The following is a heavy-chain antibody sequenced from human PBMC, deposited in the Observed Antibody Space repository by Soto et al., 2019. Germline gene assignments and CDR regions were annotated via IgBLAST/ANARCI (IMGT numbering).Heavy chain of an antibody. Sequence: SVKVSCKASGGTFSSYTISWVRQAPGQGLEGMGRIIPILGIANYAQKFQGRLTITADKSTSTAYMELSILRSEDTAVYYCADFNWKVTLAALLRGSYYYYYMDVWGKGTTVTVSS. CDR2: IIPILGIA. D-gene: IGHD3-10*01. J-gene: IGHJ6*03. V-gene: IGHV1-69*02. CDR3: ADFNWKVTLAALLRGSYYYYYMDV. CDR1: GGTFSSYT.